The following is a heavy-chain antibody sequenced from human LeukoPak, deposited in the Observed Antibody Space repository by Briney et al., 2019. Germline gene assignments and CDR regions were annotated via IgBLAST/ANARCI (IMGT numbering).Heavy chain of an antibody. J-gene: IGHJ4*02. D-gene: IGHD2-15*01. Sequence: GASVKVSCKASGYTFTSYGISWVRQAPGQGLEWMGWISAYNGNTNYAQKLQGRVTMTTDTSTSTAYMELRSLRSDDTAVYYCARDRIVVVAAPLDYWGQGTLVTVSS. V-gene: IGHV1-18*01. CDR3: ARDRIVVVAAPLDY. CDR2: ISAYNGNT. CDR1: GYTFTSYG.